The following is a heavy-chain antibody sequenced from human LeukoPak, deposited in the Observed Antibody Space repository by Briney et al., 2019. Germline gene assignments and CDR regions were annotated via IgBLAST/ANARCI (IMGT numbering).Heavy chain of an antibody. Sequence: GGCLRLSCSASGYTFSISFMHWVREAPGEGRVCVSRINGEGTSTIYADSLKGRFTSSRDNTKNTLYLQMKSLRAEDTAVYSCAGRVDATRWFDGWGQGTLVTVSS. CDR3: AGRVDATRWFDG. V-gene: IGHV3-74*01. J-gene: IGHJ5*02. D-gene: IGHD2-15*01. CDR2: INGEGTST. CDR1: GYTFSISF.